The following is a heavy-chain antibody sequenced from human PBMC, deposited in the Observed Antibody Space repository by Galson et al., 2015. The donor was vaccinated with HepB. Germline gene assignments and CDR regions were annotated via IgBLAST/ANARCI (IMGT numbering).Heavy chain of an antibody. CDR1: GFTFSSYA. V-gene: IGHV3-23*01. J-gene: IGHJ4*02. D-gene: IGHD6-6*01. Sequence: SLRLSCAASGFTFSSYAMSWVRQAPGKGLEWVSAISGSGGSTYYADAVKGRFTISRDNSKNTLYLQMNSLRAEDTAVYYCAKSHEDRGSSDYWGQGTLVTVSS. CDR2: ISGSGGST. CDR3: AKSHEDRGSSDY.